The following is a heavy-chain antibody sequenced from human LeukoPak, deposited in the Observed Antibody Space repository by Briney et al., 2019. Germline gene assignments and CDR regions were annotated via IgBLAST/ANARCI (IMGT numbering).Heavy chain of an antibody. CDR1: GYTFTSYG. CDR3: AREWYITGTTDGMDV. Sequence: ASVKVSRKASGYTFTSYGISWVRQAPGQGLEWMGWISAYNGNTNYAQKLQGRVTMTTDTSTSTAYMELRSLRSDDTAVYYCAREWYITGTTDGMDVWGQGTTVTVSS. V-gene: IGHV1-18*01. J-gene: IGHJ6*02. CDR2: ISAYNGNT. D-gene: IGHD1-14*01.